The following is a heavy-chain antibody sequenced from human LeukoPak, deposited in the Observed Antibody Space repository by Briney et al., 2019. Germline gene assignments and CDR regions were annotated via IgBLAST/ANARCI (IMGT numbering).Heavy chain of an antibody. Sequence: ASVKVSCKASGYTFTGYYMHWVRQAPGQGLEWMGWINPSSGGTNYAQKFQGRVTMTRDTSISTAYMELSRLRSDDTAVYYCARDKSGSSGWYSYFDYWGQGTLVTVSS. J-gene: IGHJ4*02. CDR2: INPSSGGT. V-gene: IGHV1-2*02. CDR1: GYTFTGYY. D-gene: IGHD6-19*01. CDR3: ARDKSGSSGWYSYFDY.